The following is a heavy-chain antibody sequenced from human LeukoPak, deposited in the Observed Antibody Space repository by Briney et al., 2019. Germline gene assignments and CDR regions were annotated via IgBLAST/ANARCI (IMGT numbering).Heavy chain of an antibody. D-gene: IGHD1-1*01. V-gene: IGHV3-15*01. CDR2: IKSKTDGGTT. CDR3: TTDTAGTTSWYYYYYYMDV. Sequence: PGGSLRLSCAASGFTFSNAWMSWVRQAPGKGLEWVGRIKSKTDGGTTDYAAPVKGRFTISRDDSKNTLYLQMNSLKTEDTAVYYCTTDTAGTTSWYYYYYYMDVWGKGTTVTVSS. J-gene: IGHJ6*03. CDR1: GFTFSNAW.